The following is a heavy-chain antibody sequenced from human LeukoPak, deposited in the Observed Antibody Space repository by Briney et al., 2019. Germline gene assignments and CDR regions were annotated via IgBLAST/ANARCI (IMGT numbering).Heavy chain of an antibody. V-gene: IGHV4-39*07. CDR1: GGSISSSSYY. CDR3: ARGGPMGIDWGVDI. CDR2: IYYSGST. J-gene: IGHJ3*02. D-gene: IGHD3-9*01. Sequence: PSETLSLTCTVSGGSISSSSYYWGWIRQPPGKGLEWIGSIYYSGSTYYNPSLKSRVTISVDKSKNQFSLKLSSVTAADTAVYYCARGGPMGIDWGVDIWGQGTMVTVSS.